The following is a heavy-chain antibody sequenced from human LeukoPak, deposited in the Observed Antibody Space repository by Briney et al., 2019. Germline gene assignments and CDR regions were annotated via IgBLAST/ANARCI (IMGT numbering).Heavy chain of an antibody. V-gene: IGHV3-21*01. CDR1: GFTFSSYS. J-gene: IGHJ4*02. CDR2: ISSSSSYI. D-gene: IGHD6-13*01. CDR3: ARVAQDSSSWPQLYYFDY. Sequence: GGSLRLSCAASGFTFSSYSMNWVRQALGKGLEWVSSISSSSSYIYYADSVKGRFTISRDNAKNSLYLQMNSLRAEDTAVYYCARVAQDSSSWPQLYYFDYWGQGTLVTVSS.